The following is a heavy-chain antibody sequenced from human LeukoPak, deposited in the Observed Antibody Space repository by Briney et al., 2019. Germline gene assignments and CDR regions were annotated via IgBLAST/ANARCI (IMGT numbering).Heavy chain of an antibody. J-gene: IGHJ3*02. D-gene: IGHD4-17*01. CDR1: GFTFSSYS. CDR2: ISSSSSTI. V-gene: IGHV3-48*01. CDR3: AGDATVTRLHDAFDI. Sequence: PGGSLRLSCAASGFTFSSYSMNWVRQAPGEGLEWVSYISSSSSTIYYADSVKGRFTISRDNAKNSLYLQMNSLRAEDTAVYYCAGDATVTRLHDAFDIWGQGTMVTVSS.